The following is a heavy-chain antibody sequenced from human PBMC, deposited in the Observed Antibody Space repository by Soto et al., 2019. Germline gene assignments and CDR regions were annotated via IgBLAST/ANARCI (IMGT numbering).Heavy chain of an antibody. V-gene: IGHV1-69*13. Sequence: APVKVSCKASGGTFSSYAIGWVRQAPGQGLEWMGGIIPIFGTANYAQKFQGRVTITADESTSTAYMELSSLRSEDTAVYYCARDLDSDYGDYNWFDPWGQGTLVTVSS. CDR1: GGTFSSYA. J-gene: IGHJ5*02. CDR2: IIPIFGTA. CDR3: ARDLDSDYGDYNWFDP. D-gene: IGHD4-17*01.